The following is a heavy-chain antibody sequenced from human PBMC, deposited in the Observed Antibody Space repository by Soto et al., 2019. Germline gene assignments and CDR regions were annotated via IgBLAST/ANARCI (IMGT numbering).Heavy chain of an antibody. Sequence: QVHLLLQSGAEVKKPGSSVKVSCKASGGTPSNSAISWVRQAPGQGLEWMGGIIPVFGLVKYAQNFQGRVKITADESTNTAYMELSSLRTEDTAVYYCGGGRIVVAGSRAYYGMDVWGQGTTVTVSS. D-gene: IGHD6-19*01. V-gene: IGHV1-69*01. CDR1: GGTPSNSA. CDR3: GGGRIVVAGSRAYYGMDV. CDR2: IIPVFGLV. J-gene: IGHJ6*02.